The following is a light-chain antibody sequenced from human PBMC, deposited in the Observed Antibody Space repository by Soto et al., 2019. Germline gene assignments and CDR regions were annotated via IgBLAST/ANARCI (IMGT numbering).Light chain of an antibody. CDR2: EVY. J-gene: IGLJ1*01. CDR3: IYYVGTNSYV. V-gene: IGLV2-8*01. CDR1: SSDVGGYNY. Sequence: QSALTQPPSASGSPGQSVTISCTGTSSDVGGYNYVSWYQHHPGKAPKLIIYEVYKRPSGVPDRFSGSKSGNTAALTVSGPRGEDGADYYCIYYVGTNSYVFGPGPNLTVL.